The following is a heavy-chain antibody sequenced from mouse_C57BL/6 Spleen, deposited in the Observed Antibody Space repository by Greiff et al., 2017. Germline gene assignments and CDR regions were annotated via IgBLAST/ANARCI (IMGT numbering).Heavy chain of an antibody. CDR1: GFTFSNYW. V-gene: IGHV6-3*01. CDR2: IRLKSDNYAT. D-gene: IGHD2-3*01. Sequence: EVKVEESGGGLVQPGGSVKLSCVASGFTFSNYWMNWVRQSPEKGLEWVAQIRLKSDNYATHYAESVKGRFTISRDDSKSSVYLQMNNLRAEDTGIYYCTSKGWLLYYYAMDYWGQGTSVTVSS. CDR3: TSKGWLLYYYAMDY. J-gene: IGHJ4*01.